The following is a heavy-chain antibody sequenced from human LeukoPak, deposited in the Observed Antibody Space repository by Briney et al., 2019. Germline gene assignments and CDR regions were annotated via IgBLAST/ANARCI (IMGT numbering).Heavy chain of an antibody. V-gene: IGHV1-46*01. CDR2: INPSGGST. CDR1: GYTFTSYY. Sequence: EASVKVSCKASGYTFTSYYMHRVRPAPGQGLEWMGIINPSGGSTSYAQKFQGRVTMTRDTSTSTVYMELSSLRSEDTAVYYCARVPQLLSVGDYWGQGTLVTVSS. CDR3: ARVPQLLSVGDY. D-gene: IGHD2-2*01. J-gene: IGHJ4*02.